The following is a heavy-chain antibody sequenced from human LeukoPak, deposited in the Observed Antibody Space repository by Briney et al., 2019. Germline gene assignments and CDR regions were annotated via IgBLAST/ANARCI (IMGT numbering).Heavy chain of an antibody. Sequence: TGGSLRLSCAASGYTFSDHWMTWVRLAPGKGLESVALICRICHFQFFLDSVKGRFPLSRDNARNSLSLQMNRLRVDATAVSFCARDAGHRAFDYWGQGALVTVSS. CDR2: ICRICHFQ. CDR3: ARDAGHRAFDY. V-gene: IGHV3-7*01. CDR1: GYTFSDHW. J-gene: IGHJ4*02.